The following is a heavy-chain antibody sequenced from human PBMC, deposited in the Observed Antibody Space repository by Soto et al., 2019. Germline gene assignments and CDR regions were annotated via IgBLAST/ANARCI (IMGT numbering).Heavy chain of an antibody. CDR3: AREGEGYYDFWSGYYLDY. J-gene: IGHJ4*02. CDR1: GYTFTSYG. D-gene: IGHD3-3*01. Sequence: QVQLVQSGAEVKKPGASVKVSCKASGYTFTSYGISWVRQAPGQGLEWMGWITAYNGNTNHAQKLQGRVTMTTDTYTSTAYMELRSLRSDDTAVYYCAREGEGYYDFWSGYYLDYWGQGTLVTVSS. V-gene: IGHV1-18*04. CDR2: ITAYNGNT.